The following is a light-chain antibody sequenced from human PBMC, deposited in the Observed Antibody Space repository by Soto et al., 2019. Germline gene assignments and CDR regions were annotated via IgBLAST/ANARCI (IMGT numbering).Light chain of an antibody. V-gene: IGKV4-1*01. J-gene: IGKJ4*01. CDR1: QSVLYSSNNKNY. Sequence: DIVMTQSPDSLAVSLGESATINCKSSQSVLYSSNNKNYLVWYQQKPGQPPKLLIYSASTRESGVPDRFSGSGSGTDFTLTISSLQAEDVAVYYCQQYYSTPLTFGGGTKVEIK. CDR2: SAS. CDR3: QQYYSTPLT.